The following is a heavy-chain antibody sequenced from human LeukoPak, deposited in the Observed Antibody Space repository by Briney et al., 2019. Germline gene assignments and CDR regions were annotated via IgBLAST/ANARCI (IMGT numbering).Heavy chain of an antibody. CDR2: ISSGSSTI. Sequence: GGSLRLSCAASGFTLSSYSVNWVRQAPGKGLEWISYISSGSSTIYYADSVKGRFTVFRDNAKNSLFLQMDSLRVEDTAVYYCARVDCSGGSCYSSLDYWGQGTLITVSS. CDR3: ARVDCSGGSCYSSLDY. D-gene: IGHD2-15*01. V-gene: IGHV3-48*01. J-gene: IGHJ4*02. CDR1: GFTLSSYS.